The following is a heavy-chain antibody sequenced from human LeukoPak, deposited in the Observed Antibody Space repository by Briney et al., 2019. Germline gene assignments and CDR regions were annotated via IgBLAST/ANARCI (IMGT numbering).Heavy chain of an antibody. CDR2: IYYSGST. CDR3: ARHGCSGGNCYYSAFDI. V-gene: IGHV4-59*08. J-gene: IGHJ3*02. CDR1: GGSISSYY. Sequence: SETLSLTCTVSGGSISSYYWSWIRQPPGKGLEWIGYIYYSGSTNYNPSLKSRVTISVDTSKNQFSLKLSSVTAADTAVYYCARHGCSGGNCYYSAFDIWGQGTMVTVSS. D-gene: IGHD2-15*01.